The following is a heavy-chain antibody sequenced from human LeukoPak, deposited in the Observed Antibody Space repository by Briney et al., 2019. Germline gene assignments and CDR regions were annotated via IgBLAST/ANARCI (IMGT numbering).Heavy chain of an antibody. D-gene: IGHD3-16*01. J-gene: IGHJ3*02. CDR3: ARSWSGGVTAADI. V-gene: IGHV4-4*07. CDR2: SSTSGTRGTT. Sequence: SETLSLTCTVSGGSLTIHYWAWIRQPAGRGLEWIGRSSTSGTRGTTAYNPSLKSRVAMSLDTSKNQFSLKRTSVTAADAAVYYCARSWSGGVTAADIWGQGTKVTVSS. CDR1: GGSLTIHY.